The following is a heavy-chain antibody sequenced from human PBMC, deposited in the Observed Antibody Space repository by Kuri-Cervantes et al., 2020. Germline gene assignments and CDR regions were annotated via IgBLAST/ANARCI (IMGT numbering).Heavy chain of an antibody. D-gene: IGHD1-26*01. CDR2: ISSSSTYI. CDR1: GFTFSSYN. J-gene: IGHJ4*02. CDR3: ARDSSVGAYLLSYYFDY. Sequence: GESLKISCAASGFTFSSYNMNWVRQAPGKGLEWVSSISSSSTYIYYADSVKGRFTISRDNAENSLYLQMNSLRAEDTAVYYCARDSSVGAYLLSYYFDYWGQGTLVTVSS. V-gene: IGHV3-21*01.